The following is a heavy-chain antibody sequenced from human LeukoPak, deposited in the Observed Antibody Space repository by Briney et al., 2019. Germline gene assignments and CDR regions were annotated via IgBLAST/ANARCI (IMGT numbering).Heavy chain of an antibody. CDR3: ARGGSGYHDC. V-gene: IGHV1-2*02. CDR1: GYTFAGYY. D-gene: IGHD5-12*01. J-gene: IGHJ4*02. CDR2: INPNSGGT. Sequence: ASVKVSCTASGYTFAGYYMHWVRQAPGQGLEWMGWINPNSGGTNYAQKFQGRVTMTRDTSVSTAYMELSRLRSDDTAVYYCARGGSGYHDCRVRETLVTVSS.